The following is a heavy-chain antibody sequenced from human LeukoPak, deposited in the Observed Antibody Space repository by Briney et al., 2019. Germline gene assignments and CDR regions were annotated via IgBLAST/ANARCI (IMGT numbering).Heavy chain of an antibody. CDR3: AKDRDGGYYDSSGYPDY. CDR2: ISGDGGST. V-gene: IGHV3-43*02. Sequence: GGSLRLSCAASGFTFDDYAMHWVRQAPGKGLEWVSLISGDGGSTYYADSVEGRFTISRDNSKNSLYLQMNSLRTEDTALYYCAKDRDGGYYDSSGYPDYWGQGTLVTVSS. J-gene: IGHJ4*02. CDR1: GFTFDDYA. D-gene: IGHD3-22*01.